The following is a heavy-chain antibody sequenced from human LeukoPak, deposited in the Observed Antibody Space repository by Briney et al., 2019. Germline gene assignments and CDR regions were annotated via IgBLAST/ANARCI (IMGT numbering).Heavy chain of an antibody. CDR3: ARDDILTGHYGNFDF. CDR1: GGSISSYY. V-gene: IGHV4-59*01. Sequence: SETLSLTCTVSGGSISSYYWTWIRQPPGKGLEWIAYIHYSGSTSSNPSLKSRVTVSVDTSNNQFSLKLTSVTAADTAVYYCARDDILTGHYGNFDFWGQGTLVTVSS. J-gene: IGHJ4*02. D-gene: IGHD3-9*01. CDR2: IHYSGST.